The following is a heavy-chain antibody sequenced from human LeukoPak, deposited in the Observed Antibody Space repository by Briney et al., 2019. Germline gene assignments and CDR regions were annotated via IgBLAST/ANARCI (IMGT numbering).Heavy chain of an antibody. CDR1: GYTFTSYF. D-gene: IGHD3-10*01. CDR2: INPSGGST. CDR3: ARTYYYGSGSRLVVY. Sequence: ASVKVSCKSYGYTFTSYFMHWVRQAPGQGLEWMGIINPSGGSTNYAQKFQGRVTMTRDTSTSTVYMELSSLRSEDTAVYYCARTYYYGSGSRLVVYWGQGTLVTVSS. J-gene: IGHJ4*02. V-gene: IGHV1-46*01.